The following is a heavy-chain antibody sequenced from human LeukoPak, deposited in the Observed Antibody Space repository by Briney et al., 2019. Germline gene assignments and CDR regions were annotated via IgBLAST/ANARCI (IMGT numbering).Heavy chain of an antibody. J-gene: IGHJ4*02. CDR1: GFTFSSYG. Sequence: GGSLRLSCAASGFTFSSYGMHWVRQAPGKGLEWVAVIWYDGSNKYYRDSIKGLFTISRDNSKNTLYLQMNSLRAEDTAVYYCAKGLVVVAGPLDYWGQGTLVTVSS. V-gene: IGHV3-33*06. D-gene: IGHD2-15*01. CDR3: AKGLVVVAGPLDY. CDR2: IWYDGSNK.